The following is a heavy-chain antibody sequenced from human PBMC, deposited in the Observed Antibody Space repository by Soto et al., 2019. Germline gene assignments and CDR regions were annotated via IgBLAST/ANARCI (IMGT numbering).Heavy chain of an antibody. J-gene: IGHJ1*01. Sequence: AVHWVLKRPGKGLEWVAVMSYDGTNEYYADSVKGRFTISRDNSKSTVDVQMNSLTPEEMALFYWARTWGTERRSTLSCWG. CDR3: ARTWGTERRSTLSC. D-gene: IGHD1-26*01. V-gene: IGHV3-30*04. CDR2: MSYDGTNE. CDR1: A.